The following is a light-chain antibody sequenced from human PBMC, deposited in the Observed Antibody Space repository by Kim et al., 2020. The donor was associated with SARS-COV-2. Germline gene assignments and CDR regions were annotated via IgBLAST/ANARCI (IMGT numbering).Light chain of an antibody. CDR3: QQSSNWPLT. J-gene: IGKJ4*01. CDR1: QSVSSY. V-gene: IGKV3-11*01. CDR2: DAS. Sequence: EIVLTQSPATLSLSPGERATLSCRASQSVSSYLAWYQQKPVQAPRLLIYDASNRATGIPARFSGSGSGTDFTLTISSLEPEDFAVYYCQQSSNWPLTFGGGTKVDIK.